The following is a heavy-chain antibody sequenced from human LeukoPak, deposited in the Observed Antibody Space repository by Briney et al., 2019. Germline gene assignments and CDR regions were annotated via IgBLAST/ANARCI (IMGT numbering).Heavy chain of an antibody. Sequence: GGCLRLSCAASGFTFSSYGMHWVCQAPGKGLEWVSSISSSSSYIYYADSVKGRFTISRDNAKNSLYLQMNSLRAEDTAVYYCARDEVTTGTPFDYWGQGTLVTVSS. CDR1: GFTFSSYG. CDR2: ISSSSSYI. J-gene: IGHJ4*02. CDR3: ARDEVTTGTPFDY. D-gene: IGHD1-1*01. V-gene: IGHV3-21*01.